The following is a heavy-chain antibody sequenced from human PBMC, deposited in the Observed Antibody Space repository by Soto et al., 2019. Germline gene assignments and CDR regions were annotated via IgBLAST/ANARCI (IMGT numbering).Heavy chain of an antibody. D-gene: IGHD2-21*02. J-gene: IGHJ5*02. CDR2: IIPVLGTI. CDR1: GGTFSSYG. CDR3: ARGTRFRGGDSYYDR. V-gene: IGHV1-69*06. Sequence: QVQLVQSGAELQKPGSSVNVSCKASGGTFSSYGFNWVRQAPGQGLEWVGGIIPVLGTINYALKFQGRVTITASKSTTTAYMDVISLRSENTALYYSARGTRFRGGDSYYDRWGLGTLVTVSS.